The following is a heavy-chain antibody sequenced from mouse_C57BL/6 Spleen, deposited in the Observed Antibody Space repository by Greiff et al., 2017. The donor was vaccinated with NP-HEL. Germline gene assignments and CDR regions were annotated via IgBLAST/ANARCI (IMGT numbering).Heavy chain of an antibody. Sequence: QVQLKESGAELVKPGASVKISCKASGHAFSSYWMNWVKQRPGKGLEWIGQIYPGDGDTNYNGKFKGKATLTADKSSSTAYMQLSSLTSEDSAVYFCANDLWFAYWGQGTLVTVSA. D-gene: IGHD2-12*01. CDR2: IYPGDGDT. CDR3: ANDLWFAY. CDR1: GHAFSSYW. V-gene: IGHV1-80*01. J-gene: IGHJ3*01.